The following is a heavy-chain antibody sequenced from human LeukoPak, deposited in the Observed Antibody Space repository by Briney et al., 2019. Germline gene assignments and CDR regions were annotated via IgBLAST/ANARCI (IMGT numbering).Heavy chain of an antibody. Sequence: PGGSLRLSCVGSGYTFSGFEMNWVRQAPGKGLEWIVYIDSGTSTTYYADTVKGRFTISRDNAKNSLYLQMDSLRREDTALYYCAKSGKILGYWGQGTLVTVSS. CDR3: AKSGKILGY. CDR1: GYTFSGFE. V-gene: IGHV3-48*03. CDR2: IDSGTSTT. J-gene: IGHJ4*02. D-gene: IGHD1-26*01.